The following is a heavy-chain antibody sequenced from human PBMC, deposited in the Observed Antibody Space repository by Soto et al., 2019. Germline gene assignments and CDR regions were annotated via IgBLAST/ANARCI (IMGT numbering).Heavy chain of an antibody. CDR1: GFTFSNYW. J-gene: IGHJ4*02. D-gene: IGHD2-2*01. V-gene: IGHV3-74*01. CDR2: ISSDGTST. CDR3: ARVPNCDSSSCYSYFDF. Sequence: GGSLRLSCAASGFTFSNYWMHWVLQAPGKGPVWVSRISSDGTSTTYADSVKGRFTISRDNAKNTLYLQVNSLRAEDTAVYYCARVPNCDSSSCYSYFDFWGQGA.